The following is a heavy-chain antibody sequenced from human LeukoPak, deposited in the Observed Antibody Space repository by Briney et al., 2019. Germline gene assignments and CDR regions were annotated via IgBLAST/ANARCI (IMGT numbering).Heavy chain of an antibody. D-gene: IGHD4-17*01. Sequence: GSLRLSCAASGFSVRTTYMSWVRQAPGKGLEWVSVLYTGGGTDHADSVKGRFTISRDNSKNTLCLQMNSLRAEDTAVYYCAKEIWPTVTTPGHTHFDYWGQGTLVTVSS. CDR1: GFSVRTTY. CDR2: LYTGGGT. CDR3: AKEIWPTVTTPGHTHFDY. J-gene: IGHJ4*02. V-gene: IGHV3-53*05.